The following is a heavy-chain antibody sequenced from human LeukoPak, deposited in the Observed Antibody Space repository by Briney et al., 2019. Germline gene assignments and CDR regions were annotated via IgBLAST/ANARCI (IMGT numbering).Heavy chain of an antibody. V-gene: IGHV3-23*01. CDR1: GFTFSSYA. D-gene: IGHD6-13*01. J-gene: IGHJ4*02. Sequence: PGGSLRLSCAASGFTFSSYAMSWVRQAPGKGLEWVSAISGSGGSTYYADSVKGRFTISRDNSKNTLYLQMNSLRAEDAAVYYCAKAQQQLVLSYFDYWGQGTLVTVSS. CDR2: ISGSGGST. CDR3: AKAQQQLVLSYFDY.